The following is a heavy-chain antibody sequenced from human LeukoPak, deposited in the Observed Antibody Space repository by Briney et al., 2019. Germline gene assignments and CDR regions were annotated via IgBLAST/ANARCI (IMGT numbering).Heavy chain of an antibody. D-gene: IGHD1-26*01. CDR3: ASDIVGATGFDY. Sequence: GRSLRLSCAASGFTFSSYGMHWVRQAPGKGLEWVAVISYDGSNKYYADSVKGRFTISRDNSKNTLYLQMNSLRAEDTAVYYCASDIVGATGFDYWGQGTLVTVSS. CDR1: GFTFSSYG. J-gene: IGHJ4*02. V-gene: IGHV3-30*19. CDR2: ISYDGSNK.